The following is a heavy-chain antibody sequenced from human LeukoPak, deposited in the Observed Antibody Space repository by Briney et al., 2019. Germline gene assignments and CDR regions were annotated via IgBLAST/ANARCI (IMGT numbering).Heavy chain of an antibody. Sequence: SETLSLTCTVSGGSISSYYWSWIRQPAGKGLEWIGRIYTSGSTNYNPSLKSRVTMSVDTSKNQFSLKLSSVAAADTAVYYCARDGYYYDSSGYYRFDYWGQGTLVTVSS. CDR2: IYTSGST. D-gene: IGHD3-22*01. J-gene: IGHJ4*02. V-gene: IGHV4-4*07. CDR3: ARDGYYYDSSGYYRFDY. CDR1: GGSISSYY.